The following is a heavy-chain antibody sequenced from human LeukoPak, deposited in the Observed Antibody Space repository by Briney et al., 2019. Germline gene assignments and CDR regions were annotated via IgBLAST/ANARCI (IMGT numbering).Heavy chain of an antibody. V-gene: IGHV3-49*04. CDR3: TRAGERNYDFWSGYRDSDFDY. D-gene: IGHD3-3*01. CDR1: GFTFGDHA. CDR2: IRSKAYGGTT. J-gene: IGHJ4*02. Sequence: GRSLRLSCTASGFTFGDHAMSWVRPAPGKGLEWVGFIRSKAYGGTTEYAASVKGRFTISRDDSKSIAYLQMNSLKTEDTAVYYCTRAGERNYDFWSGYRDSDFDYWGQGTLVTVSS.